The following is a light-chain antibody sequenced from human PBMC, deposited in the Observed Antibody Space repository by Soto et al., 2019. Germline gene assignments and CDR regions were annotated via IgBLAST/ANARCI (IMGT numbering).Light chain of an antibody. CDR3: QSYDRSLSAHYV. Sequence: QSVLTQPPSVSGAPGQRVTISCTGGSSNIGATYDVQWYQQLPGTAPKLLIYGNSNRPSGVPDRFSGSKSGTSASLAITGLQADHEADYYCQSYDRSLSAHYVFGTGTKVTVL. V-gene: IGLV1-40*01. J-gene: IGLJ1*01. CDR1: SSNIGATYD. CDR2: GNS.